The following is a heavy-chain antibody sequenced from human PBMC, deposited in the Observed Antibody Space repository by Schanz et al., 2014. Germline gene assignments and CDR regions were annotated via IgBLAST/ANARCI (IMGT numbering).Heavy chain of an antibody. CDR1: GFIFSSYW. V-gene: IGHV3-74*02. CDR2: INSDGSTT. J-gene: IGHJ6*02. CDR3: ARPLGPNYYYYGLDV. Sequence: EVQLVESGGGVVQPGGSLRLSCAASGFIFSSYWMHWVRQAPGKGLVWVSRINSDGSTTIYADSVKGRFTISRDNAKNTLYLQMNSLRAEDTAVYYCARPLGPNYYYYGLDVWGQGTTVTVSS.